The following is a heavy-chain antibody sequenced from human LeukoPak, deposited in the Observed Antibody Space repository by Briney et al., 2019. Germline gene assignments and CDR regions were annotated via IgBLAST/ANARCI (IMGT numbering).Heavy chain of an antibody. J-gene: IGHJ4*02. D-gene: IGHD3-10*01. CDR3: ARVQGITMVRGVIGY. CDR2: ISSSSSYI. V-gene: IGHV3-21*01. Sequence: GGSLRLSCAASGFTFSSYSMNWVRQAPGKGLEWVSSISSSSSYIYYADSVKGRFTISRDNTKNSLYLQMNSLRAEDTAVYYCARVQGITMVRGVIGYWGQGTLVTVSS. CDR1: GFTFSSYS.